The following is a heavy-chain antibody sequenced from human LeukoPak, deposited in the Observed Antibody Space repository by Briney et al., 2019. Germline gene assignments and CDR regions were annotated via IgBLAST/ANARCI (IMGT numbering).Heavy chain of an antibody. Sequence: PSETLSLTCAVYGGSFSGYYWSWLRQPPGKGLEWIGDINHSGSTNYNPSLKSRVTISVDTSKNQFSLKLSSVTAADTAVYYCAGRSLRKDLDFWGQGTLVTVSS. J-gene: IGHJ4*02. V-gene: IGHV4-34*01. CDR2: INHSGST. CDR1: GGSFSGYY. D-gene: IGHD1-14*01. CDR3: AGRSLRKDLDF.